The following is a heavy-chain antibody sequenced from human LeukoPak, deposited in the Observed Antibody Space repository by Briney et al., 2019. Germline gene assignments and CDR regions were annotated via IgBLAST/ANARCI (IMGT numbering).Heavy chain of an antibody. Sequence: SETLSLTCTVSGGSISIYYWSWIRQPPGKGLEWIGYIYYSGSTNYNPSLKSRVTISVDTSKNQFSLKLSSVTAADTAVYYCARYRSSGWGDYFDYWGQGTLVTVSS. V-gene: IGHV4-59*01. D-gene: IGHD6-19*01. CDR1: GGSISIYY. CDR2: IYYSGST. CDR3: ARYRSSGWGDYFDY. J-gene: IGHJ4*02.